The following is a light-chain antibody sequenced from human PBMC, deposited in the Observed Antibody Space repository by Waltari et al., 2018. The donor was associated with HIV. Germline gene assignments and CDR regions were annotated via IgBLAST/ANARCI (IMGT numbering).Light chain of an antibody. CDR1: AGSFATSYH. J-gene: IGLJ3*02. Sequence: QTVVTQEPSFSVSPGGTVTITCGLSAGSFATSYHTSWYQQTPGQAPRTLIYSTNTRSSGVPDRFSGSILGNKAALTITGAQADDESDYYCVLYMGSGIWVFGGGTKLTVL. CDR2: STN. V-gene: IGLV8-61*01. CDR3: VLYMGSGIWV.